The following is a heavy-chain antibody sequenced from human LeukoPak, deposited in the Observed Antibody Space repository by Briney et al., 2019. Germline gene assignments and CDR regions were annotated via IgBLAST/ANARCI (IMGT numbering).Heavy chain of an antibody. J-gene: IGHJ4*02. V-gene: IGHV3-53*01. D-gene: IGHD6-19*01. CDR2: IYSGDNT. CDR1: GFTVSSNC. Sequence: PGGSLRLSCAASGFTVSSNCMSWIRQAPGKGLEWVSVIYSGDNTYYADSVKGRLTISRDNSKNTLYLQMNSLRAEDTAVYYCARDSVAGTFDYWGQGTLVTVSS. CDR3: ARDSVAGTFDY.